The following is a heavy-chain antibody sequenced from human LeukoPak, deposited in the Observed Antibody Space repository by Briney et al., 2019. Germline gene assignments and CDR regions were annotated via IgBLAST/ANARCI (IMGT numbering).Heavy chain of an antibody. D-gene: IGHD1-14*01. CDR3: ARDNPNGGNDYGMDV. CDR2: ITVYNGNT. J-gene: IGHJ6*02. Sequence: ASVKVSCTASGYTFTDYAINWVRQAPGQGLEWMGWITVYNGNTNYAQKFHGRVTMTTNTSTSTAYMELRSLRSDDTAVYYCARDNPNGGNDYGMDVWGQGTTVTVSS. CDR1: GYTFTDYA. V-gene: IGHV1-18*01.